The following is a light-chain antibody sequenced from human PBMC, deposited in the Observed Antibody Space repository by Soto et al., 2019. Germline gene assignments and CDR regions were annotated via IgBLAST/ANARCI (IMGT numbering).Light chain of an antibody. Sequence: EIVMTQSPATLSVSPGERATLSCRASQSVSSNLAWYKQQPGQAPRLLIYDASTSATGIPARFSGSGSGTEFTLTISSLQSEDFAVYYCQQYNNWPPYTFGQGTKLEIK. CDR3: QQYNNWPPYT. CDR1: QSVSSN. CDR2: DAS. J-gene: IGKJ2*01. V-gene: IGKV3-15*01.